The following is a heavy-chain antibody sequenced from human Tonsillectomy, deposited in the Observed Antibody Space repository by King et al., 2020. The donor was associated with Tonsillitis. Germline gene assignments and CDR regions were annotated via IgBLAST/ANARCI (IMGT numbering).Heavy chain of an antibody. CDR2: IRYDGSNK. CDR3: AKDFETTGTTGWFDP. V-gene: IGHV3-30*02. J-gene: IGHJ5*02. CDR1: GFTFSSYG. Sequence: QLVQSGGGVVQPGGSLRLSCAASGFTFSSYGMHWVRQAPGKGLEWVAFIRYDGSNKHYADSVKGRFTISRDNSKNTLYLQMNSLRAEDTAVYYCAKDFETTGTTGWFDPWGQGTLVTVSS. D-gene: IGHD1-1*01.